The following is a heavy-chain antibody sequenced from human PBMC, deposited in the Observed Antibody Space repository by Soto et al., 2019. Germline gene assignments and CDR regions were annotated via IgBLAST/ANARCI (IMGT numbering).Heavy chain of an antibody. J-gene: IGHJ3*02. CDR1: GYTFPSNY. V-gene: IGHV1-46*01. Sequence: QVQLVQSGAEVKKPGASVKVSCKASGYTFPSNYMHWVRQAPGQGLGWMGKINPSGGSTSYAQKFQGRVTMTRDTSTSTVYMELSSLRSEDTAVYYCARGDQQQLAPMEAFDIWGQGTMVTVSS. D-gene: IGHD6-13*01. CDR3: ARGDQQQLAPMEAFDI. CDR2: INPSGGST.